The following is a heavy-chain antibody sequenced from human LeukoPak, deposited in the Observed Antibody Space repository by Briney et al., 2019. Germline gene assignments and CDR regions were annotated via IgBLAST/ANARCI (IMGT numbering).Heavy chain of an antibody. CDR2: INDRGDFT. D-gene: IGHD6-19*01. CDR1: GFPFNTYA. V-gene: IGHV3-23*01. Sequence: GGSLRLSCAVSGFPFNTYAMSWVRQAPGKGLEWVSVINDRGDFTFYADSVKGRFTISRDNSKDTLYLQMNSLRAEDTAVYYCARGRVSGWYNGWGQGTLVTVSS. CDR3: ARGRVSGWYNG. J-gene: IGHJ4*02.